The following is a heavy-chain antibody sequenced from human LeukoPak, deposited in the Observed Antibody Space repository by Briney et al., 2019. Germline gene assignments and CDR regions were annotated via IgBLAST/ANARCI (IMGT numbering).Heavy chain of an antibody. J-gene: IGHJ4*02. Sequence: PGGSLRLSCATSGFTLSKYWTHWVRQVPGEGLVCVSHISNDALATNYADSVKGRFFISRDSAKNTLYLQMNTLRAEDTAVYYCSKCGLVGAFDFWGQGTLVTVSS. CDR1: GFTLSKYW. CDR2: ISNDALAT. D-gene: IGHD2-2*01. CDR3: SKCGLVGAFDF. V-gene: IGHV3-74*01.